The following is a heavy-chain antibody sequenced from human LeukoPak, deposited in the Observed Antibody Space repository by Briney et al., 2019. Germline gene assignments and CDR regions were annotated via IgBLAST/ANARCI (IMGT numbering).Heavy chain of an antibody. CDR1: GYRFTTYW. D-gene: IGHD7-27*01. CDR3: ARQTGDNAFDI. V-gene: IGHV5-51*01. Sequence: GESLKISCKGSGYRFTTYWIGWVRQMPGKGLEWMGIIYPGDSDTRYSPSFQGQVTISADKSITTAYLQWNSLKASDTAMYYCARQTGDNAFDIWGRGAMVTVSS. J-gene: IGHJ3*02. CDR2: IYPGDSDT.